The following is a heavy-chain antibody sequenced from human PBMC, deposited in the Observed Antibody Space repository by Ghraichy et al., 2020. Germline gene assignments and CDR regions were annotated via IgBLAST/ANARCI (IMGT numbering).Heavy chain of an antibody. D-gene: IGHD3-10*01. CDR1: GYTFTGYY. J-gene: IGHJ5*02. CDR3: AREKGSGSYFFDP. Sequence: ASVKVSCKASGYTFTGYYMHWVRQAPGQGLEWMGRINPNSGGTNFAQKFQGRVTMTRDTSISTAYMELSRLRSDDTAVYYCAREKGSGSYFFDPWGQGTLVTVSS. V-gene: IGHV1-2*06. CDR2: INPNSGGT.